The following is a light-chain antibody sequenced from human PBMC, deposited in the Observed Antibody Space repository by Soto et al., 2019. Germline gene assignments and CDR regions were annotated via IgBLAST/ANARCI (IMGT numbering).Light chain of an antibody. J-gene: IGKJ1*01. V-gene: IGKV3-20*01. CDR2: GES. CDR1: QSVSSY. CDR3: QKYVTSPWA. Sequence: VLTQSPGTLSLSAGDSATLSCRASQSVSSYLAWYQQKTGQAPMLLIYGESNRATGIPDRFSGSGSGTDLTLTISRLEPEDFAVYYCQKYVTSPWAFGQGTKVDIK.